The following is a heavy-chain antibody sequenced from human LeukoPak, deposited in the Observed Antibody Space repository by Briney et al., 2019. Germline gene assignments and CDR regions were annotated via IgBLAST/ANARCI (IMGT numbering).Heavy chain of an antibody. Sequence: GGSLRLSCAASGFTFSSYAMSWVRQAPGKGLEWVSAISGSGGSTYYADSVKGRFTISRDNAKNSLYLQMNSLRAEDTAVYYCARAPHYSNYGPYYYGMDVWGQGTTVTVSS. D-gene: IGHD4-11*01. CDR3: ARAPHYSNYGPYYYGMDV. V-gene: IGHV3-23*01. J-gene: IGHJ6*02. CDR1: GFTFSSYA. CDR2: ISGSGGST.